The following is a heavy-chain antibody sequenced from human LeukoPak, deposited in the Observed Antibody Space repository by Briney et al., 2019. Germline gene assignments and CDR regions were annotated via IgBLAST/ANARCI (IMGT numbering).Heavy chain of an antibody. CDR2: INWNSGNI. CDR3: AKGGHPTRYYHGMDV. V-gene: IGHV3-9*01. D-gene: IGHD2-15*01. CDR1: GFTFDDSV. J-gene: IGHJ6*02. Sequence: GGSLRLSCAGAGFTFDDSVMHWVRQAPGKGLEWVSTINWNSGNIGYADSVKGRFTISRDNAKNSLFLQMNSLRTEDTALYYCAKGGHPTRYYHGMDVWGQGTTVTVSS.